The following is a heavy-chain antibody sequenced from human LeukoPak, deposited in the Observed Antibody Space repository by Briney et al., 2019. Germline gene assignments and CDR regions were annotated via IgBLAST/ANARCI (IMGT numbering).Heavy chain of an antibody. Sequence: SVKVYCKASGGTFSSYAISWVRQAPGQGLEWMGGIIPIFGTANYAQKFQGRVTITTDESTSTAYMELSSLRSEDTAVYYCASMDIVVVPAAITPHYYYYYMDVWGKGTTVTVSS. V-gene: IGHV1-69*05. D-gene: IGHD2-2*03. CDR2: IIPIFGTA. CDR3: ASMDIVVVPAAITPHYYYYYMDV. CDR1: GGTFSSYA. J-gene: IGHJ6*03.